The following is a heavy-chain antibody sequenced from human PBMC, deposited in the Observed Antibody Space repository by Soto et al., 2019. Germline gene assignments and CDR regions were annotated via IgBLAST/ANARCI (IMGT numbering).Heavy chain of an antibody. J-gene: IGHJ6*02. CDR1: GFTFSSYA. CDR2: ISGSGGST. Sequence: PGGSLRLSCAASGFTFSSYAMSWVRQAPGKGLEWVSAISGSGGSTYYADSVKGRFTISRDNSKNTLYLQMNSLRAEDTAVYYCARYSSSLTRYGMDVWGQGTTVTVSS. V-gene: IGHV3-23*01. D-gene: IGHD6-6*01. CDR3: ARYSSSLTRYGMDV.